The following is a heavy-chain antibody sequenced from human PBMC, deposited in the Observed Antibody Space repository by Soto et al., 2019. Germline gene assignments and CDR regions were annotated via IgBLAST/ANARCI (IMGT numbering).Heavy chain of an antibody. J-gene: IGHJ4*02. CDR3: AKGLTAGATGGVFDF. V-gene: IGHV3-23*01. CDR2: LSASGGST. Sequence: EVQLLESGGGLVQPGGSLRLSCAASGFTFSSYAMSWVRQAPGKGLEWVSTLSASGGSTYYADSVKGRFAISRDNSKNTLYLQINTLRADDTAVYYCAKGLTAGATGGVFDFWGQGTLVTVSS. CDR1: GFTFSSYA. D-gene: IGHD1-26*01.